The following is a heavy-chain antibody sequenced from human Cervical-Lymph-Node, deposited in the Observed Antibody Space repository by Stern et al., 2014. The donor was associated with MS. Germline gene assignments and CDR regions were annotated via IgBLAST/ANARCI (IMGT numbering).Heavy chain of an antibody. CDR2: ISGYNGDT. V-gene: IGHV1-18*01. CDR3: ARGPYGLDV. Sequence: VQLVQSGAEVRKPGASVKVSCRASGYTFSSFGISWVRRAPGQGLEWMGWISGYNGDTKYPQKFQGRVILTTDTSTSTAYMDLTSLRSDDTAMYYCARGPYGLDVWGQGTTVTVSS. CDR1: GYTFSSFG. J-gene: IGHJ6*02.